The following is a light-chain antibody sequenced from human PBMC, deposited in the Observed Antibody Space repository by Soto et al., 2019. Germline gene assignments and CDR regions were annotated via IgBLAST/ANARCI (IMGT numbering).Light chain of an antibody. V-gene: IGKV1-5*03. CDR1: QSIGSW. CDR2: KAS. CDR3: QQYNSYSQT. J-gene: IGKJ1*01. Sequence: DIQMTQSPSTLSASVGDRVTITCRASQSIGSWLAWFQQKPGKAPKVLIYKASSLKSGVPSRFSGSGSGTEFTLTISSLQPEDFATYYCQQYNSYSQTFGQGTKVDIK.